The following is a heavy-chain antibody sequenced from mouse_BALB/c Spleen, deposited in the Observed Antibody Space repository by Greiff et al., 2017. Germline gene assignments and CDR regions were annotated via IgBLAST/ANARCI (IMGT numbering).Heavy chain of an antibody. CDR2: ISYDGSN. J-gene: IGHJ4*01. CDR3: ASHGSRWDYYAMDY. Sequence: VQLKESGPGLVKPSQSLSLTCSVTGYSITSGYYWNWIRQFPGNKLEWMGYISYDGSNNYNPSLKNRISITRDTSKNQFFLKLNSVTTEDTATYYCASHGSRWDYYAMDYWGQGTSVTVSS. CDR1: GYSITSGYY. V-gene: IGHV3-6*02. D-gene: IGHD1-1*01.